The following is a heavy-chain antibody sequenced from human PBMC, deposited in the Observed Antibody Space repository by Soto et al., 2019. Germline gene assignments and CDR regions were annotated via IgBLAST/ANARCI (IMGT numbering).Heavy chain of an antibody. CDR3: AKDWNDANYDYGTDV. D-gene: IGHD1-1*01. V-gene: IGHV3-33*06. J-gene: IGHJ6*02. CDR1: GFTFNTYG. CDR2: IWYDGNTK. Sequence: GGSLRLSCAASGFTFNTYGFNWVRQAPGKGLEWVAVIWYDGNTKYYADSVKGRFTISRDNLKNTLYLQMNSLRADDTAVYYCAKDWNDANYDYGTDVWGQGTTVTVSS.